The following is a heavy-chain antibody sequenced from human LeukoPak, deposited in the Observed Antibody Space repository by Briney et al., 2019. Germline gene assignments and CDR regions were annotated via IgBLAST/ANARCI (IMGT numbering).Heavy chain of an antibody. Sequence: SETLSLTCTVSGGSISTSNYYWGWIRQPPGKGLEWIGNIFYSGSTYYSPSLKSRVTISLDTSRNQFSLKLRSVTAADTAVYFCARRQSYDYVWGSFRRTPYDYWGQGTVVTVSS. CDR3: ARRQSYDYVWGSFRRTPYDY. CDR1: GGSISTSNYY. V-gene: IGHV4-39*07. J-gene: IGHJ4*02. D-gene: IGHD3-16*02. CDR2: IFYSGST.